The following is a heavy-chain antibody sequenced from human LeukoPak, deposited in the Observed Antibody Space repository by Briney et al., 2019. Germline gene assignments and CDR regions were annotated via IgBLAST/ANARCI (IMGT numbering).Heavy chain of an antibody. CDR2: ISGSGGST. Sequence: PGGSLRLSCAASGFTFSSYAMSWVRQAPGKGLEWVSAISGSGGSTYYADSVKGRFTISRDNSKNTLYLQMNSLRAEDTAVYYCASSEYYYDFWSGYPYYFDYWGQGTLVTVSS. J-gene: IGHJ4*02. D-gene: IGHD3-3*01. V-gene: IGHV3-23*01. CDR1: GFTFSSYA. CDR3: ASSEYYYDFWSGYPYYFDY.